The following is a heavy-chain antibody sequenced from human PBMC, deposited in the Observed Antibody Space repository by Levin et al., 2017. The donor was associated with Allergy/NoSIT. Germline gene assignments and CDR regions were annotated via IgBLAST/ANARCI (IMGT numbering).Heavy chain of an antibody. CDR2: IYTGGST. D-gene: IGHD6-13*01. Sequence: GGSLRLSCEASGFTVSSNYMSWVRQAPGKGLEWVSVIYTGGSTHYADSVKGRFTISRDNSKNTLYLQMNSLRVEDTAVYYCSRGRYSSTWGQGALVTVSS. CDR1: GFTVSSNY. CDR3: SRGRYSST. V-gene: IGHV3-66*01. J-gene: IGHJ1*01.